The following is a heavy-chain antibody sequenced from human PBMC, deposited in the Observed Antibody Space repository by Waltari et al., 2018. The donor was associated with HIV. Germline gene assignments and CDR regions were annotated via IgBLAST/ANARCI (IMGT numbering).Heavy chain of an antibody. CDR3: ARAGVVPALFDL. D-gene: IGHD3-3*01. CDR2: ASHSGGT. J-gene: IGHJ2*01. Sequence: QVQLQESGPGLVKPSATLSLTCVVSGYSMNTDHYWGWIRQPPGKGLEWLGSASHSGGTFHNASLKSRVTISVDRSKNQCSLKVNSVTAADTAVYYCARAGVVPALFDLWGRGTLVTVSS. V-gene: IGHV4-38-2*01. CDR1: GYSMNTDHY.